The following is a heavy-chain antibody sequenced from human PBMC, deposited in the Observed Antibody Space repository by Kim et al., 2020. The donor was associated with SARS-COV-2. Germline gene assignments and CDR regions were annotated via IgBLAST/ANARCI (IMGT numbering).Heavy chain of an antibody. J-gene: IGHJ6*02. Sequence: ADAGKGRFTIARGNSKNPLYLQMNSLGAQDTAVYYCARTSSGSYYYGMDVWGQGTTVTVSS. CDR3: ARTSSGSYYYGMDV. D-gene: IGHD1-26*01. V-gene: IGHV3-30*01.